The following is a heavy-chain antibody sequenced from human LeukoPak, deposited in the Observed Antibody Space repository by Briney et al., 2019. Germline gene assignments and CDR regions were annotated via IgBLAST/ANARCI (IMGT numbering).Heavy chain of an antibody. J-gene: IGHJ2*01. CDR2: IRSKANSYAT. Sequence: PGGSLRLSCAASGFTFSGSAMHWVRQASGKGLEWVGRIRSKANSYATAYAASLKGRLTISRDDSKNTAYLQMNSLKTEDTAVYYCTRRGYGDYVSYWYFDLWGRGTLVTVSS. D-gene: IGHD4-17*01. CDR3: TRRGYGDYVSYWYFDL. CDR1: GFTFSGSA. V-gene: IGHV3-73*01.